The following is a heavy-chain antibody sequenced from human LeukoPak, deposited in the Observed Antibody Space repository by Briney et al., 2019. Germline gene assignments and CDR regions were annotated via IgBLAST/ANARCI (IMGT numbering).Heavy chain of an antibody. D-gene: IGHD7-27*01. CDR3: AIDPNWGTHS. Sequence: GGSLRLSCAASGFTVSSNYMSWVRQAPGKGLEWVSVIYGGGSTYYADSVKGRFTISRDNSKNALYLQMNSLRVEDTAVYYCAIDPNWGTHSWGQGVLVTVSS. CDR1: GFTVSSNY. J-gene: IGHJ4*02. V-gene: IGHV3-53*01. CDR2: IYGGGST.